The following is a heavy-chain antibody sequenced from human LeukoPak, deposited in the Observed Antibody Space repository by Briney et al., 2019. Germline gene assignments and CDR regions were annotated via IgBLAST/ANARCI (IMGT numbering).Heavy chain of an antibody. CDR3: ARDGRGPADH. CDR1: GFIFSNYG. CDR2: IWYDGSNK. Sequence: GGSLRLSCAASGFIFSNYGMHWVRQAPGKGLEWVTVIWYDGSNKYYAESVKDRFTISRDNSKNRVYLQMSSLRDEDTAVYYCARDGRGPADHWGQGTLVTISS. V-gene: IGHV3-33*01. D-gene: IGHD3-16*01. J-gene: IGHJ5*02.